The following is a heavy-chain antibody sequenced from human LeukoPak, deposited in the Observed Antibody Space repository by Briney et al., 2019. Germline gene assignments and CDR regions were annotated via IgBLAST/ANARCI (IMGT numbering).Heavy chain of an antibody. CDR3: AGSGRLGNWFDP. D-gene: IGHD6-19*01. Sequence: ASVKVSCKASGYTFTSYYMHWVRQAPGQGLEWMGIINPSGGSTSYAQKFQGRVTMTRDTSTSTVYMELSSLRSEDTAVYYCAGSGRLGNWFDPWGQGTLVTVSS. J-gene: IGHJ5*02. V-gene: IGHV1-46*01. CDR1: GYTFTSYY. CDR2: INPSGGST.